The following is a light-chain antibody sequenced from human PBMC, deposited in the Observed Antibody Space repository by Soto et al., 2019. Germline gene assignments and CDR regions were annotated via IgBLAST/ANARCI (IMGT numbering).Light chain of an antibody. J-gene: IGKJ1*01. CDR2: GAS. V-gene: IGKV3-20*01. CDR3: QQYGSSPLT. Sequence: EIVMTQSPATLSVSPGERVTLSRRASQSVSSSYLTWYQQKPGQAPRLLIYGASSRATGIPDRFSGSGSGTDFTLTISRLEPEDFAVYYCQQYGSSPLTFGQGTKVDIK. CDR1: QSVSSSY.